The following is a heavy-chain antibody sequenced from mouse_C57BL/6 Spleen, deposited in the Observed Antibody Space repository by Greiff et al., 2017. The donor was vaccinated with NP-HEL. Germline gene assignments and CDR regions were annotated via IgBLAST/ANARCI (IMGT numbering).Heavy chain of an antibody. V-gene: IGHV1-82*01. CDR2: IYPGDGDT. CDR1: GYAFSSSW. CDR3: AVILREGYAMDY. J-gene: IGHJ4*01. D-gene: IGHD2-12*01. Sequence: QVQLQQSGPELVKPGASVKISCKASGYAFSSSWMNWVKQRPGKGLEWIGRIYPGDGDTNYNGKFKGKATLTADKSSSTAYMQLSSLTSEDSSVYFGAVILREGYAMDYWGQGTSVTVSS.